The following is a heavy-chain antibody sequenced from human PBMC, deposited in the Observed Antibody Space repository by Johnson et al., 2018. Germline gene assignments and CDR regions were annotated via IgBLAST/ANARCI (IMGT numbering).Heavy chain of an antibody. D-gene: IGHD1-26*01. V-gene: IGHV3-23*04. J-gene: IGHJ6*02. CDR1: GFTFSSYA. Sequence: VQLVESGGGLVQPGGSLRLSCAASGFTFSSYAMSWVRQAPGKGLEWVSAISGSGGSTYYADPVKGRFTISRDNSKNTLYLQMNSLRAEDTVVYYCSKEEWVLLRGGGYSCYGRDVWGQGTTVTVSS. CDR2: ISGSGGST. CDR3: SKEEWVLLRGGGYSCYGRDV.